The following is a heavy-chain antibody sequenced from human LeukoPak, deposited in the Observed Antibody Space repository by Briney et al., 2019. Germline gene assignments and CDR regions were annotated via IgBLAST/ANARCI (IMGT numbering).Heavy chain of an antibody. CDR3: ATDMRAVTGHYFDY. CDR1: GFTFGSYW. J-gene: IGHJ4*02. D-gene: IGHD2-8*02. CDR2: IKQDGSEK. Sequence: PGGSLRLSCAASGFTFGSYWMSWVRQTPGKGLEWVANIKQDGSEKYYVDSVKGRFTISRDNAKNSLYLQMNSLRAEDTAVYYCATDMRAVTGHYFDYWGQGALVTVSS. V-gene: IGHV3-7*01.